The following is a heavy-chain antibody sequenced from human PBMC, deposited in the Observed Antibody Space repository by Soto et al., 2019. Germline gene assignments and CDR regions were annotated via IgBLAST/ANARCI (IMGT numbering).Heavy chain of an antibody. CDR1: GFTFSDYA. CDR3: VLHGDEYSTSSYFDYDPLDV. Sequence: PRGSLILSYAYSGFTFSDYAISGVRHAPGKGLEWVSGISGSGAGTYHADSVKGRISISRDNSNNTVYLQMSSLRVADTAVYYCVLHGDEYSTSSYFDYDPLDVWGQGT. V-gene: IGHV3-23*01. J-gene: IGHJ6*02. CDR2: ISGSGAGT. D-gene: IGHD6-6*01.